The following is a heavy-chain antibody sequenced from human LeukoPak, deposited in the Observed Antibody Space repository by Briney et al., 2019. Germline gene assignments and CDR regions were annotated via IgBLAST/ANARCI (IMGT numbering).Heavy chain of an antibody. V-gene: IGHV3-21*01. CDR2: ISSSSSYI. CDR1: GCNFSSYS. CDR3: ARDATLYTFSSSWYRPGYYFDY. D-gene: IGHD6-13*01. J-gene: IGHJ4*02. Sequence: AGGSLIMSGVGPGCNFSSYSMNWVGHAPVMGLHWVSSISSSSSYIYYADSVKGRFTISRDNVKNSLYLQMNSLRAEDTAVYYCARDATLYTFSSSWYRPGYYFDYWGQGTLVTVSS.